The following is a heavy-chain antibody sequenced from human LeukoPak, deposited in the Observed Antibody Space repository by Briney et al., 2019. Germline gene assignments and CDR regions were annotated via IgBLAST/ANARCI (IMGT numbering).Heavy chain of an antibody. Sequence: SQTLSLTCIVSGGSISSGDYYWSWIRQPPGEGLEWIGYIYYSGSTYYNPSLKSRVTISVDTSKNQFSLKLSSVTAADTAVYYCARDKRRGYSGYVFPPGFDYWGQGTLVTVSS. CDR3: ARDKRRGYSGYVFPPGFDY. D-gene: IGHD5-12*01. V-gene: IGHV4-30-4*01. CDR2: IYYSGST. J-gene: IGHJ4*02. CDR1: GGSISSGDYY.